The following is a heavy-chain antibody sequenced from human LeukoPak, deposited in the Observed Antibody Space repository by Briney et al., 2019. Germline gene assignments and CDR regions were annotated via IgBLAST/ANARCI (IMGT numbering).Heavy chain of an antibody. CDR2: VNPNSGGT. J-gene: IGHJ4*02. CDR1: GYTFTGYY. D-gene: IGHD3-22*01. Sequence: ASVKVSCKTSGYTFTGYYMHWVRQAPGQGLEWMGWVNPNSGGTKYAQKFQGRVTMTRDTSISTVYMALSSLRSDDTAVYYCARWDYYDTSAYSGDFDYWGQGTLVTVSS. CDR3: ARWDYYDTSAYSGDFDY. V-gene: IGHV1-2*02.